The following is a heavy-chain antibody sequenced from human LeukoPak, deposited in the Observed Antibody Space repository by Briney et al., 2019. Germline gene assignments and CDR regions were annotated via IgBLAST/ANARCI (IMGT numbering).Heavy chain of an antibody. V-gene: IGHV3-7*03. D-gene: IGHD3-9*01. J-gene: IGHJ3*02. Sequence: GGSLRLSCAASGFTFSSYWMSWVRQAPGKGLEWVANIKQDGSEKYYVDSVKGRFTISRDNAKNSLYLQMNSLRAEDTALYYCARTSHYDISGAFDIWGQGTMVTVSS. CDR2: IKQDGSEK. CDR1: GFTFSSYW. CDR3: ARTSHYDISGAFDI.